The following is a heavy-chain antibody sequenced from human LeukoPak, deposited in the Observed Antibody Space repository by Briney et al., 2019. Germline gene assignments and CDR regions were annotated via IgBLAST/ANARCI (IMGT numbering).Heavy chain of an antibody. J-gene: IGHJ4*02. CDR3: ARRHLPVEITDRDDY. CDR1: GFNYSNFW. D-gene: IGHD4-23*01. CDR2: INSDGSRT. V-gene: IGHV3-74*01. Sequence: GGSLRHSCAASGFNYSNFWMHLVRQAPRKGLVLVSRINSDGSRTNYMDSVKGRVTISRDNAKNKLYLQMNSLRAEDTAVYYCARRHLPVEITDRDDYWGQRALVTVSS.